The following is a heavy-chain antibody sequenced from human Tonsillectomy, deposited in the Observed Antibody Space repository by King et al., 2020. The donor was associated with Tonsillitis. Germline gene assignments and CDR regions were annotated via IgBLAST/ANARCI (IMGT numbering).Heavy chain of an antibody. J-gene: IGHJ5*02. D-gene: IGHD2-21*01. CDR1: GDSISSNNYY. CDR3: ARHPVWWSDRLSVWFDP. Sequence: QLQESGPGLVKTSETLSLSCTVSGDSISSNNYYWGWVRQPPGQGLEWIGSIFYSGSTYYNPSLRSRVTISVDTSKNRFSLSVNSVTAADTAVYYCARHPVWWSDRLSVWFDPWGQGILVTVSS. V-gene: IGHV4-39*07. CDR2: IFYSGST.